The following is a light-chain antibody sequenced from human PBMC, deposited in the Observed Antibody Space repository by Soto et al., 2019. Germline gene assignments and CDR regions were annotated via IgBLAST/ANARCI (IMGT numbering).Light chain of an antibody. Sequence: QSALAQPDSVSGSPGQSITISCGGTSSDVGAYIYVSWYQQFPGKAPKLILYEVNNRPSGVSNRFSGSKSGTTASLTISGLQPEDEADYYCSAYSDIDTKVFGTGTKVTV. J-gene: IGLJ1*01. CDR2: EVN. CDR1: SSDVGAYIY. V-gene: IGLV2-14*03. CDR3: SAYSDIDTKV.